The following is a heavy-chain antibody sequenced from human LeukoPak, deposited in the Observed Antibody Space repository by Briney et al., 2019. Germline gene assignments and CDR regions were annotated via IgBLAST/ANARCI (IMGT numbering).Heavy chain of an antibody. CDR2: IYYSGST. Sequence: SETLSLTCTVSGGSIGSYYWSWIRQPPGKGLEWIGYIYYSGSTNYNPSLKSRVTISVDASKNQFSLKLSSVTAADTAVYYCARERDGYNHMMDAFDIWGQGTMVTVSS. V-gene: IGHV4-59*01. J-gene: IGHJ3*02. CDR3: ARERDGYNHMMDAFDI. D-gene: IGHD5-24*01. CDR1: GGSIGSYY.